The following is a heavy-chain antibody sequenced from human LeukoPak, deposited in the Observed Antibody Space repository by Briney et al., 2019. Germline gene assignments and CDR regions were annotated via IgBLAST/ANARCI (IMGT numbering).Heavy chain of an antibody. J-gene: IGHJ2*01. Sequence: SETLSLTCTVYGGSISSFYWSWIRQPPGKGLEWIGYIYYRGNTQYNPSLKSRVTISVDTYKNHFSLRLTSVTAADTAVYYCARDLDNGGSSIWYFDLWGRGTLVTVSS. V-gene: IGHV4-59*01. CDR1: GGSISSFY. D-gene: IGHD4-23*01. CDR3: ARDLDNGGSSIWYFDL. CDR2: IYYRGNT.